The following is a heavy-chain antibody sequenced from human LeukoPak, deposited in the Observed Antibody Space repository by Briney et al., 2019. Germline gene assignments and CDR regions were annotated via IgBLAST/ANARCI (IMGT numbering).Heavy chain of an antibody. CDR3: AKDREISSGYHYFDY. D-gene: IGHD3-22*01. Sequence: PGGSLRLSCAASGFSFTNYGMHWVRRPPGKGLEWVAFIRYGGSNNYADSVKGRFTISRDSSKNTLYLQMNSVRAEDTAVYYCAKDREISSGYHYFDYWGQGTLVTVSS. J-gene: IGHJ4*02. V-gene: IGHV3-30*02. CDR2: IRYGGSN. CDR1: GFSFTNYG.